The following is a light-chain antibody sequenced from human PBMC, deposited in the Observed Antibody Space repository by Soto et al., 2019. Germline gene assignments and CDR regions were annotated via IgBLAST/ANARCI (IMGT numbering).Light chain of an antibody. CDR1: SSDVGTYNL. CDR2: EGS. CDR3: TV. Sequence: QSALTQPASVSGSPGQSITISCTGTSSDVGTYNLVSWYQQHPGKAPKFMIYEGSKRPSGVSNRFSASKSGNTASLTISGLQTEDEADYSSTVFGGGTKLTVL. J-gene: IGLJ2*01. V-gene: IGLV2-23*01.